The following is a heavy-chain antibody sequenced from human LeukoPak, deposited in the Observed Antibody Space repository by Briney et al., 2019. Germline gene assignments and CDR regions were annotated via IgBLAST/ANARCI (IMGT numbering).Heavy chain of an antibody. J-gene: IGHJ4*02. Sequence: GGSLRLSCAASGFTFSSFEMSWVRQAPGKGLECVSAISGSGGSAYYADSVKGRFTISRDNSRNSLSLQMNSLRAEDTALYYCAKTGYSSGWYRIWDYWGQGTLVTVSS. CDR3: AKTGYSSGWYRIWDY. D-gene: IGHD6-19*01. CDR2: ISGSGGSA. V-gene: IGHV3-23*01. CDR1: GFTFSSFE.